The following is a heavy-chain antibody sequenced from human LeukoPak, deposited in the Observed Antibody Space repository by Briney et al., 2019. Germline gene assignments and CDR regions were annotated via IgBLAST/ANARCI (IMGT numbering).Heavy chain of an antibody. D-gene: IGHD3-10*01. Sequence: GASVKVSCKASGYPFSAPFLNRVRQAPGQGLEWMGNIDTTTGNPRYAQDFTGRFVFSLDTSVSTAYLQITSLKADDTAAYYCVRGTPTPGMDYWGQGTQVTVSS. CDR3: VRGTPTPGMDY. CDR1: GYPFSAPF. CDR2: IDTTTGNP. V-gene: IGHV7-4-1*02. J-gene: IGHJ4*02.